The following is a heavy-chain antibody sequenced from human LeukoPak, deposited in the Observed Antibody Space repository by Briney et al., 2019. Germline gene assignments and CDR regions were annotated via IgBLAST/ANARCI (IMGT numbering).Heavy chain of an antibody. Sequence: GGSVRLSCAASGFTLSSYSMNWVRQAPGKGREWVSSISSSSRYIYYADSVKGRFTISRDNAKNSLYLQMNSLRAEDTAVYYCARSRGPFSDILTGYPWYFDYWGQGPLVTVS. CDR2: ISSSSRYI. D-gene: IGHD3-9*01. J-gene: IGHJ4*02. CDR1: GFTLSSYS. V-gene: IGHV3-21*01. CDR3: ARSRGPFSDILTGYPWYFDY.